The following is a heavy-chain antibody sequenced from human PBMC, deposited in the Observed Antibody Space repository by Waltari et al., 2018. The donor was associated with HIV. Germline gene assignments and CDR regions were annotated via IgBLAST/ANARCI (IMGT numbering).Heavy chain of an antibody. CDR3: ARADIVLMVYAPHFDY. Sequence: QLQLQESGPGLVKPSETLSLTCTVSGGSISSSSYYWGWIRQPPGKGLERIGSIYYSGSTYYNPSLKSRVTISVDTSKNQFSLKLSSVTAADTAVYYCARADIVLMVYAPHFDYWGQGTLVTVSS. D-gene: IGHD2-8*01. CDR1: GGSISSSSYY. CDR2: IYYSGST. V-gene: IGHV4-39*01. J-gene: IGHJ4*02.